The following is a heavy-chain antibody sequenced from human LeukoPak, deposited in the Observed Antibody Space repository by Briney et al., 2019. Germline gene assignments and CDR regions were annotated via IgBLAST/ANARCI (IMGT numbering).Heavy chain of an antibody. D-gene: IGHD4-23*01. CDR2: IYTSGST. J-gene: IGHJ6*03. V-gene: IGHV4-61*05. CDR1: GGSISSSSYY. Sequence: PSETLSLTCTVSGGSISSSSYYWSWIRQPPGKGLEWIGYIYTSGSTNYNPSLKSRVTISVDTSKNQFSLKLSSVTAADTAVYYCARLLTGVTPNYYYYYYMDVWGKGTTVTVSS. CDR3: ARLLTGVTPNYYYYYYMDV.